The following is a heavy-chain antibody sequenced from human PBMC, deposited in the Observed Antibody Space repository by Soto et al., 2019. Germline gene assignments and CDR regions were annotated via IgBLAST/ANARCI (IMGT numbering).Heavy chain of an antibody. Sequence: SETLSLTCTVSGVSISNYYWSWIRQPPGNGLEWIGHILYTGSAKYNPSLKSRVTMSLDTSKNQFSLKLTSVTAADTAVYYCARYSSNSDWFDPWGHGTLVTVSS. J-gene: IGHJ5*02. V-gene: IGHV4-59*01. D-gene: IGHD6-13*01. CDR3: ARYSSNSDWFDP. CDR2: ILYTGSA. CDR1: GVSISNYY.